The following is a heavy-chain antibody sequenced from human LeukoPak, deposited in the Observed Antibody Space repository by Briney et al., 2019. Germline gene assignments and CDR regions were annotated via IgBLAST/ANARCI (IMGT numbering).Heavy chain of an antibody. J-gene: IGHJ4*02. Sequence: GTSLRLSCVASGFIFSRYEMHWVRQAPGKGLEWVALIWHDGSKTHYADSVKGRFTISRDDSKSTLYVQMNSLRVEDTAVYYCARDPATVTSHFDYWGQGALVTVSS. CDR3: ARDPATVTSHFDY. CDR1: GFIFSRYE. D-gene: IGHD4-17*01. CDR2: IWHDGSKT. V-gene: IGHV3-33*01.